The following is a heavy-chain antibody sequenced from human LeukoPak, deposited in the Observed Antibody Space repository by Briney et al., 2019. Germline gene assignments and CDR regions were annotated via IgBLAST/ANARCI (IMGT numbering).Heavy chain of an antibody. CDR3: ARGEVGATGWFDP. CDR2: IIPILGIA. D-gene: IGHD1-26*01. V-gene: IGHV1-69*04. CDR1: GGTFSSYA. J-gene: IGHJ5*02. Sequence: ASVKVSCKASGGTFSSYAISWVRQAPGQGLEWMGRIIPILGIANYAQKFQGRVTITADKSTSTAYMELSSLRSEDTAVYYCARGEVGATGWFDPWGQGTLVTVSS.